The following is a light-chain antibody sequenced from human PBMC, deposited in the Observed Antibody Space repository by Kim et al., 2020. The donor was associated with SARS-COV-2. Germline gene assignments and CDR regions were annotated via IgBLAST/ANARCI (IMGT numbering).Light chain of an antibody. CDR3: QQCQTTPLT. V-gene: IGKV3-20*01. Sequence: SQGERATLSCRASQSVSTAYLVWYQQKVGQAPRLLLYATSSRANGVPDRFSGSGSETEFSLTISGLEPEDFAVYYCQQCQTTPLTFGGGTKVEIK. J-gene: IGKJ4*01. CDR2: ATS. CDR1: QSVSTAY.